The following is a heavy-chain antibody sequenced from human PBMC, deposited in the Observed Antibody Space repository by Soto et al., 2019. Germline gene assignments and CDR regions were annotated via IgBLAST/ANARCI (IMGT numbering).Heavy chain of an antibody. J-gene: IGHJ4*02. CDR1: GFTFSSYG. D-gene: IGHD6-13*01. Sequence: QVQLVESGGGVVQPGRSLRLSCAASGFTFSSYGMHWVRQAPGKGLEWVAVIWYDGSNKYYADSVKGRFTISRDNSKNTLYLQINSLRAEDTAVYYCARGSGIWLGQLARGNDYWGQGALVTVSS. CDR2: IWYDGSNK. CDR3: ARGSGIWLGQLARGNDY. V-gene: IGHV3-33*01.